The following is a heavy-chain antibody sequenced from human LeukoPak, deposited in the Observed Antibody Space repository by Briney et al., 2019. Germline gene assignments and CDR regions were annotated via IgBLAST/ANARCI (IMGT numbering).Heavy chain of an antibody. D-gene: IGHD3-22*01. J-gene: IGHJ4*01. CDR3: ARHRDYYDT. CDR2: IYSTGSA. CDR1: GSSINNNF. V-gene: IGHV4-59*08. Sequence: SETLSLTCTVSGSSINNNFWTGIRQPPGKGLEWIGHIYSTGSANYNPSLKSRVLISGDTSKNQISLKLTSVTAADTAVYFCARHRDYYDTWGHGTLVTVSS.